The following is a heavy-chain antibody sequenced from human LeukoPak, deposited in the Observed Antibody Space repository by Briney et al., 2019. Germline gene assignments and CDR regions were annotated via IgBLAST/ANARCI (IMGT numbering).Heavy chain of an antibody. Sequence: QAGGSLRLSCAASGFPFNIYGMAWVRQSPGKGLEWVSTISADRTNTHYADSVKGRFSISRDNSKNTLYLQMNSLTAEDTALYYCANDAGPKGTPFFDYWGQGTLVTVSS. D-gene: IGHD1-7*01. CDR2: ISADRTNT. J-gene: IGHJ4*02. V-gene: IGHV3-23*01. CDR1: GFPFNIYG. CDR3: ANDAGPKGTPFFDY.